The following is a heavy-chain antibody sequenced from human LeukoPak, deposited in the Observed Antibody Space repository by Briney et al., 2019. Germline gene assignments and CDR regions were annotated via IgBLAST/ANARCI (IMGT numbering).Heavy chain of an antibody. CDR2: IDYSGSA. CDR1: GGSLSSYY. J-gene: IGHJ4*03. CDR3: ARLVPPTVRRGIIGITGGGGGYFDY. D-gene: IGHD1-7*01. Sequence: SETLSLTCTVSGGSLSSYYWNWIRQSPGKGLELIGYIDYSGSANYNPSLKRRLTISVDTSKNQFSLKLGSVTAADTAVYYCARLVPPTVRRGIIGITGGGGGYFDYWGQGTLVTVSS. V-gene: IGHV4-59*01.